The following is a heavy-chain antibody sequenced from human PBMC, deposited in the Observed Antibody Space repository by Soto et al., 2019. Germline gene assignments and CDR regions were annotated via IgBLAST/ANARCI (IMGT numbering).Heavy chain of an antibody. CDR2: IIPIFGTA. D-gene: IGHD6-13*01. CDR1: GGTFSSYA. J-gene: IGHJ6*02. Sequence: QVQLVQSGAEVKKPGSSVKVSCKASGGTFSSYAISWVRQAPGQGLEWMGWIIPIFGTANYAQKFQGRVTITADESTSTAYMELSSLRSEDTAVYYCAREGPRIAAAGQYYYGMDVWGQGTTVTVSS. CDR3: AREGPRIAAAGQYYYGMDV. V-gene: IGHV1-69*01.